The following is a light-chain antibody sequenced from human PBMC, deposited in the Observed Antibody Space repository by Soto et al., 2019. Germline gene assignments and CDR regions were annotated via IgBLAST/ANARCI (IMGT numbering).Light chain of an antibody. CDR2: DAS. V-gene: IGKV1-5*01. CDR3: QQYNSPAT. Sequence: DIQMTQSPSTLSASVGDRVTITCRASQSISRWLTWYQQKPGKAPKVLIYDASSLESGVPSRFSGSGSGTEFTLTITSLPPYDLGTYYCQQYNSPATFGQGTKLEIK. CDR1: QSISRW. J-gene: IGKJ2*01.